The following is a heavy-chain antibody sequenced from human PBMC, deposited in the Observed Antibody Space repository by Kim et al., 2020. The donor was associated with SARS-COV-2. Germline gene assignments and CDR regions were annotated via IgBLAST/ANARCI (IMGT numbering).Heavy chain of an antibody. CDR1: GFTFSNAW. D-gene: IGHD6-13*01. J-gene: IGHJ4*02. Sequence: GGSLRLSCAASGFTFSNAWMSWVRQAPGKGLEWVGRIKSKTDGGTTDYAAPVKGRFTISRDDSKNTLYLQMNSLKTEDTAVYYCTTDTTQQLVPDFDYWGQGTLVTVSS. V-gene: IGHV3-15*01. CDR3: TTDTTQQLVPDFDY. CDR2: IKSKTDGGTT.